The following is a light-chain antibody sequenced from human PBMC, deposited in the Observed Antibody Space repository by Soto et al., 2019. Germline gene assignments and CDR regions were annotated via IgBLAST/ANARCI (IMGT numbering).Light chain of an antibody. Sequence: DIQMTQSPSSLSASVGDRVTITCRASQGIRNDLGWYQQKPGKAPKLLIYDASSLESGVPSRFSGSGSGTEFTLTISSLQPDDFATYYCQQYSSSSEWTFGQGTKVDIK. V-gene: IGKV1-17*01. CDR2: DAS. CDR3: QQYSSSSEWT. J-gene: IGKJ1*01. CDR1: QGIRND.